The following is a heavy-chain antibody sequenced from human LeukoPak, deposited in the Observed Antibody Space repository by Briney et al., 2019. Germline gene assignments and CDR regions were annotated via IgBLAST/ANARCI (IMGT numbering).Heavy chain of an antibody. V-gene: IGHV1-69*01. Sequence: ASVKVSCKASGGTFSSYAISWVRQAPGQGLEWMGGIIPIFGTANYAQKFQGRVTITADESTSTAYMELSSLRSEDTAVYNCARGRGSTPFDYWGQGTLVTVSS. CDR2: IIPIFGTA. D-gene: IGHD2-2*01. CDR3: ARGRGSTPFDY. J-gene: IGHJ4*02. CDR1: GGTFSSYA.